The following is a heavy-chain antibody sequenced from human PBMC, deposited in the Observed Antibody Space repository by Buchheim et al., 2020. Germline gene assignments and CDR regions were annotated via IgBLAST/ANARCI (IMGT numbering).Heavy chain of an antibody. CDR2: ISYYGSNK. V-gene: IGHV3-30*18. D-gene: IGHD2-21*02. J-gene: IGHJ4*02. Sequence: QVQLVESGGGVVQPGRSLRLSCAASGFTFSSYGMHWVRQAPGKGLEWVAVISYYGSNKYYADSVKGRFTISRDNSKNTLYLQMNSLRAEDKAVYYCAKGYCGGDCYSGHFDYWGQGTL. CDR3: AKGYCGGDCYSGHFDY. CDR1: GFTFSSYG.